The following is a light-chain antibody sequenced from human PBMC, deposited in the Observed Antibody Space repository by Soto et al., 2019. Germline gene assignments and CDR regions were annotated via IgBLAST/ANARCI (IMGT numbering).Light chain of an antibody. Sequence: IDVPQSPATLSLSLGVSATLSCRASQSVSSYLAWYQQKPGQGPRLLIYDASNRATGVSARFSGSGYGTDFTLTISRLAPEDFAVYYCQPYCRPPTVGQGTKVDI. CDR1: QSVSSY. CDR2: DAS. CDR3: QPYCRPPT. J-gene: IGKJ1*01. V-gene: IGKV3D-20*01.